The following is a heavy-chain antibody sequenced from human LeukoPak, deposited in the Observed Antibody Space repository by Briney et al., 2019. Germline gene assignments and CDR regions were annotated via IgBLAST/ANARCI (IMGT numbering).Heavy chain of an antibody. D-gene: IGHD5-18*01. V-gene: IGHV3-21*01. CDR3: ARARSSYGYGDAFDI. J-gene: IGHJ3*02. CDR1: GFAFSSYT. Sequence: GGSLRLSCAASGFAFSSYTMNWVRQAPGKGLEWVSFISTSSSYIYYADSVKGRFTISRDNAKNSLYLQMNSLRAEDTAVYYCARARSSYGYGDAFDIWGQGTMVTVSS. CDR2: ISTSSSYI.